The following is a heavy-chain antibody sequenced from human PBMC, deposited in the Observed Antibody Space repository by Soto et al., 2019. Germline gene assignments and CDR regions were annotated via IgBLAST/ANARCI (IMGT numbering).Heavy chain of an antibody. Sequence: ASVKVSCKASGYTFTSCGIAWVRQAPGQGLEWMGWISPYKGNTHYAQKFQGRVTMTEDTSTDTAYMELSSLRSEDTAVYYCATAKVNWNDVHGLDYWGQGTLVTVSS. J-gene: IGHJ4*02. CDR3: ATAKVNWNDVHGLDY. V-gene: IGHV1-18*01. CDR2: ISPYKGNT. D-gene: IGHD1-1*01. CDR1: GYTFTSCG.